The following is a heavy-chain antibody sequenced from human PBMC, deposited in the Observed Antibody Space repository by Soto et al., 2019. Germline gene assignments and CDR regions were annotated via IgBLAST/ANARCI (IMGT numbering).Heavy chain of an antibody. V-gene: IGHV1-46*01. Sequence: ASVKVSCKASGYTFTSYYMHWVRQAPGQGLEWMGIINPSGGSTSYAQKFQGRVTMTRDTSTSTVYMELSSLRSEDTAVYYCASQRGASYIAARPLDYWGQGTLVTVSS. CDR1: GYTFTSYY. CDR3: ASQRGASYIAARPLDY. D-gene: IGHD6-6*01. CDR2: INPSGGST. J-gene: IGHJ4*02.